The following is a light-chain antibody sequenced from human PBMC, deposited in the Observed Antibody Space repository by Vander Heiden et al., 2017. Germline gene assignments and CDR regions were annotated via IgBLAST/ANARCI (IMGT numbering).Light chain of an antibody. V-gene: IGKV2-40*01. J-gene: IGKJ5*01. CDR1: HSLLDSDDGNTY. CDR2: TLS. CDR3: MQRIEFPLT. Sequence: DTVMNQTPLSLPVTLGEPASISCRSSHSLLDSDDGNTYLDWYLQKPGQSPQLLISTLSYRASGVPDRFSGSGSGTDFTLKISRVEAEDVGLYYCMQRIEFPLTFGQGTRLEIK.